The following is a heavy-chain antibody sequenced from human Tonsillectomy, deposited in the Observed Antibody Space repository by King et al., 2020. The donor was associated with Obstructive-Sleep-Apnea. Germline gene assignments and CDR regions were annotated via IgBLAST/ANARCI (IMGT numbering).Heavy chain of an antibody. CDR1: GFTFSSYD. V-gene: IGHV3-13*01. J-gene: IGHJ6*02. D-gene: IGHD5-18*01. CDR2: IGTAGDT. CDR3: ARADDTDFGYGMDV. Sequence: VQLVESGGGLVQPGGSLRLSCAASGFTFSSYDMHWVRQATGKGLEWVSAIGTAGDTYYPGSVKGRFTISRENAKNSLYLQMNSLRAGDTAVYYCARADDTDFGYGMDVWGQETTVTVSS.